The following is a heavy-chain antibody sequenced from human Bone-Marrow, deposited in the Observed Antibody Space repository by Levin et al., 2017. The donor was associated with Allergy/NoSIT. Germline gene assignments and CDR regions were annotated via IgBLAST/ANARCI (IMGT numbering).Heavy chain of an antibody. D-gene: IGHD3-3*01. Sequence: GGSLRLSCAASGFPFNSYGMHWVRQAPGKGLEWVAVISYDGSNKYYGDSVKGRFIISRDNSKNTLYLEMNSLRPEDTAVYFCANGDTFYDFSRVYGIFEVWGQGTMAIVSS. CDR2: ISYDGSNK. CDR1: GFPFNSYG. J-gene: IGHJ3*01. V-gene: IGHV3-30*18. CDR3: ANGDTFYDFSRVYGIFEV.